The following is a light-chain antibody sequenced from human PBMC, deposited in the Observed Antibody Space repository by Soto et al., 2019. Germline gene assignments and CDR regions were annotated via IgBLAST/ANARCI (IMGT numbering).Light chain of an antibody. J-gene: IGLJ1*01. V-gene: IGLV2-23*01. CDR3: CSYAGSSTYV. Sequence: QSALTQPASVSGSPGQSIIISCTGTSSDVGSYNLVSWYQQHPGKAPKFMIYEATKRPSGVSNRFSVSKSGNTASLTISGLQAEDEADYYCCSYAGSSTYVFGTGTKVTVL. CDR2: EAT. CDR1: SSDVGSYNL.